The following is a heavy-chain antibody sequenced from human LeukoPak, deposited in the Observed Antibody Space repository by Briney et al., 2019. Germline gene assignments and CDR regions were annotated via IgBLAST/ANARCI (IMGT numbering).Heavy chain of an antibody. CDR2: ISWNSGSI. D-gene: IGHD4-17*01. CDR3: AKDIFSNGLREGDYGQRYFDY. J-gene: IGHJ4*02. V-gene: IGHV3-9*01. Sequence: SGGSLRLSCAASGFTFDDYAMHWVRQAPGKGLEWVSGISWNSGSIGYADSVKGRFTISRDNAKNSLYLQMNSLRAEDTALYYCAKDIFSNGLREGDYGQRYFDYWGQGTLVTVSS. CDR1: GFTFDDYA.